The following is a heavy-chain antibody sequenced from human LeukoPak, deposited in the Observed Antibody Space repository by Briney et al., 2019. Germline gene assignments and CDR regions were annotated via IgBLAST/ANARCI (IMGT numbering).Heavy chain of an antibody. V-gene: IGHV1-69*04. CDR3: ARATTSYYYDSSGYYFDY. CDR2: IIPILGIA. Sequence: ASVKVSCKASGGTFSIYAISWVRQAPGQGREWMGRIIPILGIANYAQKFQGRVTITADKSTSTAYMELSSLRSEDTAVYYCARATTSYYYDSSGYYFDYWGQGTLVTVSS. J-gene: IGHJ4*02. D-gene: IGHD3-22*01. CDR1: GGTFSIYA.